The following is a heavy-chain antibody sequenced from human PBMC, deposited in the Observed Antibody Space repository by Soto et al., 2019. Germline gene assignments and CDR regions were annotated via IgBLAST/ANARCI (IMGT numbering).Heavy chain of an antibody. V-gene: IGHV3-30-3*01. D-gene: IGHD4-17*01. J-gene: IGHJ4*02. Sequence: QVQLVESGGGVVQPGRSLRLSCAASGFTVSSYAMHLVRQAPGKGLEWVAVISYDGSNKYYADSVKGRFTISRDNSKNTLYLQMNSLRAEDTAVYYCASEATTVVPSPPGRWGQGTLVTVSS. CDR3: ASEATTVVPSPPGR. CDR2: ISYDGSNK. CDR1: GFTVSSYA.